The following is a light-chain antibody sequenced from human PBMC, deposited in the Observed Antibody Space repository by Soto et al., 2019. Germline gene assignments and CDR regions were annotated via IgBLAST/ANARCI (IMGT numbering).Light chain of an antibody. CDR3: QQYNNWPPFT. J-gene: IGKJ5*01. CDR2: GAS. V-gene: IGKV3-15*01. CDR1: QSVSSN. Sequence: EIVMTQSPATLSVSPGERATLSCRASQSVSSNLAWYQQKPGQAPRLLIYGASTRATGIPARFSGSGSGTEFTLTISSLQSEDFAVYYCQQYNNWPPFTFGQVTRPEIK.